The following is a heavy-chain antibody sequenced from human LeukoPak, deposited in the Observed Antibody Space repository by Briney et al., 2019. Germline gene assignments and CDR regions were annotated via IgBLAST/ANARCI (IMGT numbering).Heavy chain of an antibody. J-gene: IGHJ5*02. Sequence: GGSLRLSCAASGFTFSSYGMHWVRQAPGKGLEWVAVISYDGSNRYYADSVKGRFTISRDTSKNTLYLRMNSLRAEDTAVYYCAKTRSRNMITFGGVEDWFDPWGQGTLVTVSS. D-gene: IGHD3-16*01. CDR1: GFTFSSYG. V-gene: IGHV3-30*18. CDR2: ISYDGSNR. CDR3: AKTRSRNMITFGGVEDWFDP.